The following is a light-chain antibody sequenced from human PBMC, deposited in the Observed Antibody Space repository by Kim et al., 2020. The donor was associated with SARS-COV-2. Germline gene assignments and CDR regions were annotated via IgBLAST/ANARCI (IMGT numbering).Light chain of an antibody. CDR2: KAS. CDR3: QQYNSYWT. J-gene: IGKJ1*01. V-gene: IGKV1-5*03. Sequence: SASVRDRVTITCRACQSISSWLAWYQQKPGKAPKLLFYKASSLESGVPSRFSGSGSGTEFTLTITSLQPDDFATYYCQQYNSYWTFGQGTKVDIK. CDR1: QSISSW.